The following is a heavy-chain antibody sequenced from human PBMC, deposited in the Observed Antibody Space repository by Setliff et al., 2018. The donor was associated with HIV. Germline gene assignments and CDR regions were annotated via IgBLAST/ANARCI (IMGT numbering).Heavy chain of an antibody. CDR3: ATLNEYAYQTGGWFDP. CDR1: GGGFSNHA. CDR2: IIPIFTTT. Sequence: SVMVSCKASGGGFSNHAITWVRQAPGQGLEWMGVIIPIFTTTDYAQKFRGRLTINADESTDTAYMELRSLRSADTAIYYCATLNEYAYQTGGWFDPWGQGTPVTVSS. V-gene: IGHV1-69*13. J-gene: IGHJ5*02. D-gene: IGHD3-16*01.